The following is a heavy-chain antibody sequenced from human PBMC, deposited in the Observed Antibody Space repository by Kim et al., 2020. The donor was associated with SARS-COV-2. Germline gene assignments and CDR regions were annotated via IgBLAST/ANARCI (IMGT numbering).Heavy chain of an antibody. Sequence: GGSLRLSCNTAGFTFYNYAMSWFRQAPGKGLEWVGLIRSRAYSEKIEYAASVKGRFSISRDDFKNIVFLQMNSLKTEDTAVYFCSKSGDEDSGYYGFFDYWGQGTLVTVSS. D-gene: IGHD3-22*01. J-gene: IGHJ4*02. CDR3: SKSGDEDSGYYGFFDY. CDR1: GFTFYNYA. CDR2: IRSRAYSEKI. V-gene: IGHV3-49*03.